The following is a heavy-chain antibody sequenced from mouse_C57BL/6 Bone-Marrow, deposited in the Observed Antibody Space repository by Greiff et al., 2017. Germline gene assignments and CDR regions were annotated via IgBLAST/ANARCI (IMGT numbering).Heavy chain of an antibody. CDR2: IYPGDGDT. CDR1: GYAFSTYW. CDR3: ARDWDYFDD. Sequence: VQLQQSGASVKLSCKVSGYAFSTYWMNWVKQRPGKGLEWIGQIYPGDGDTNYNGKFKGKATLTADKSSSTAYMQLSSLTSEDSAVYFCARDWDYFDDWGQGTTLTVSS. J-gene: IGHJ2*01. D-gene: IGHD4-1*01. V-gene: IGHV1-80*01.